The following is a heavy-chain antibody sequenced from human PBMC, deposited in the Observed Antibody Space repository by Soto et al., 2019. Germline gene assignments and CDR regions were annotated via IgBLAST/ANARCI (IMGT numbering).Heavy chain of an antibody. CDR1: GGSISSYY. J-gene: IGHJ3*02. CDR3: AVRGLWAACHX. CDR2: IYYSGST. D-gene: IGHD3-10*01. V-gene: IGHV4-59*01. Sequence: STETLSVTCTVSGGSISSYYWSWIRQPPGKGLEGIVYIYYSGSTNYNPSLKSRVTISVDTSKKQFSLKLSSVTAADTAVYYCAVRGLWAACHXWGQGTTVTAS.